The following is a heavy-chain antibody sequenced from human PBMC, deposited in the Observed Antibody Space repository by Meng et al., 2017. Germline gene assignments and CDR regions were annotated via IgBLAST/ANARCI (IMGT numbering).Heavy chain of an antibody. J-gene: IGHJ3*02. CDR2: ISSSGSTI. CDR1: GFTFSSYE. CDR3: ARDQARRFTMVRGDSDAFDI. Sequence: GESLKISCAASGFTFSSYEMNWVRQAPGKGLEWVSYISSSGSTIYYADSVKGRFTISRDNAKNSLYLQMNSLRAEETAVYYCARDQARRFTMVRGDSDAFDIWGQGTMVTVSS. V-gene: IGHV3-48*03. D-gene: IGHD3-10*01.